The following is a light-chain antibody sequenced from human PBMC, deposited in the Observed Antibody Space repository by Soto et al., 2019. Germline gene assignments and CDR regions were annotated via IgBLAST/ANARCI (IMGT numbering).Light chain of an antibody. J-gene: IGKJ3*01. V-gene: IGKV3-15*01. CDR3: QHGRA. Sequence: EIVMTQSPATLSLSPGERATLSCRASQSVGPNVDWYQQKPGQAPRLLIYGATTRVTGIAARFSGSGSGTDFTLTISSLQSEDSAVYYCQHGRAFGPGTKVDIK. CDR2: GAT. CDR1: QSVGPN.